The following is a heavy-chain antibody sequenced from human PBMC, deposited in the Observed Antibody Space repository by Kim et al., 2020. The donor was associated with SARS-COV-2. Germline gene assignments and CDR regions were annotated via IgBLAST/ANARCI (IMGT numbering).Heavy chain of an antibody. D-gene: IGHD5-12*01. Sequence: SETLSLTCTVSGGSISSSSYYWGWIRQPPGKGLEWIGSIYYSGSTYYNPSLKSRVTISVDTSKNQFSLKLSSVTAADTAVYYCARQVWWLRFLNTGDYWGQGTLVTVSS. J-gene: IGHJ4*02. V-gene: IGHV4-39*01. CDR3: ARQVWWLRFLNTGDY. CDR2: IYYSGST. CDR1: GGSISSSSYY.